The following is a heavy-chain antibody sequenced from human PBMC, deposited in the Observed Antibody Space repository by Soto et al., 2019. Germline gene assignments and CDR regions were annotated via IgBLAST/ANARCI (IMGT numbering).Heavy chain of an antibody. J-gene: IGHJ4*02. Sequence: ESGGGLVKPGGSLRLSCAASGFTFSSYSMNWVRQAPGKGLEWVSSISSSSSYIYYADSVKGRFTISRDNAKNSLYLQMNSLRAEDTAVYYCSRDLSNMPGEALWGQGTLVTVSS. CDR1: GFTFSSYS. CDR3: SRDLSNMPGEAL. CDR2: ISSSSSYI. V-gene: IGHV3-21*01. D-gene: IGHD3-16*01.